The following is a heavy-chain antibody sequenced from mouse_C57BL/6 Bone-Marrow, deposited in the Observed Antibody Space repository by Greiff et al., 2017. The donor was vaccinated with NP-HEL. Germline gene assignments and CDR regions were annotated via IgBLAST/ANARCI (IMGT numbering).Heavy chain of an antibody. J-gene: IGHJ4*01. Sequence: DVHLVESEGGLVQPGSSMKLSCTASGFTFSDYYMAWVRQVPEKGLEWVANINYDGSSTYYLDSLKSRFIISRDNAKNILYLQMSSLKSEDTATYYCAREGIYYGYDVYAMDYWGQGTSVTVSS. D-gene: IGHD2-2*01. V-gene: IGHV5-16*01. CDR2: INYDGSST. CDR3: AREGIYYGYDVYAMDY. CDR1: GFTFSDYY.